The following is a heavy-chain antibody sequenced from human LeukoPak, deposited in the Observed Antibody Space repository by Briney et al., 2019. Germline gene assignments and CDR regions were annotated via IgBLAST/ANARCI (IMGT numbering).Heavy chain of an antibody. V-gene: IGHV1-46*01. CDR1: GYTFTSYY. CDR2: INPSGGST. CDR3: ARVLTYYDILTGYSTYYFDY. J-gene: IGHJ4*02. D-gene: IGHD3-9*01. Sequence: GASVKVSCKASGYTFTSYYMHWVRQAPGQGLEWMGIINPSGGSTSYAQKFQGRVTMTRDTSTSTVYMVLSSLRSEDTAVYYCARVLTYYDILTGYSTYYFDYWGQGTLVTVSS.